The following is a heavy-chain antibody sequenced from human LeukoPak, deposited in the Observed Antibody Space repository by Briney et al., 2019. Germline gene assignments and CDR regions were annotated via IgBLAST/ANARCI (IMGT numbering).Heavy chain of an antibody. J-gene: IGHJ4*02. CDR1: GFTFSSYE. Sequence: GGSLRLSCAASGFTFSSYEMNWVRQAPGKGLEWVSYISSSGSTIYYADSVKGRLTISRDNAKNSLYLQMNSLRAEDTAVYYCAKNYYDSSGYYDYGYWGQGTLVTVSS. V-gene: IGHV3-48*03. CDR3: AKNYYDSSGYYDYGY. D-gene: IGHD3-22*01. CDR2: ISSSGSTI.